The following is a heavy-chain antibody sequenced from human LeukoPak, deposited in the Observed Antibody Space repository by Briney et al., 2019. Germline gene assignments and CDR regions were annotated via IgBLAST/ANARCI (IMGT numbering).Heavy chain of an antibody. CDR2: IYPGDSDT. J-gene: IGHJ4*02. D-gene: IGHD3-3*01. CDR1: GYSFTSYW. Sequence: GESLKISCKGSGYSFTSYWIGWVRQMPGKGLECMGIIYPGDSDTRYSPSFQGQVTISADKSISTAYLQWSSLKASDTAMYYCAITYYDFWSGPGGLDYWGQGTLVTVSS. CDR3: AITYYDFWSGPGGLDY. V-gene: IGHV5-51*01.